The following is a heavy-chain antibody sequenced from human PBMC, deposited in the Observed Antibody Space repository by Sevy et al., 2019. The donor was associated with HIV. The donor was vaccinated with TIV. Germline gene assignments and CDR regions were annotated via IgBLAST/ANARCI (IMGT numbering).Heavy chain of an antibody. Sequence: GGSLRLSCAASGFTFSSYAMHWVRQAPGKGLEWVAVISYDGSNKYYADSVKGRFTISRDNSKNTLYLQMNSLRAEDTAVYYCARVRRAAAVPLNAFDIWGQGTMVTVSS. CDR1: GFTFSSYA. V-gene: IGHV3-30-3*01. CDR3: ARVRRAAAVPLNAFDI. CDR2: ISYDGSNK. J-gene: IGHJ3*02. D-gene: IGHD2-15*01.